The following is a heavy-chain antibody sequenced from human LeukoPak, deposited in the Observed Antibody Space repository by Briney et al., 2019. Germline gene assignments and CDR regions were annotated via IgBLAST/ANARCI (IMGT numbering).Heavy chain of an antibody. D-gene: IGHD3-10*01. CDR3: ARDLTMVRGGPD. Sequence: GRSLRLSCAASGFTFSSYAMHWVRQAPGKGLEWVAVISYDGSNKYYADPVKGRFTISRDNSKNTLYLQMNSLRAEDTAVYYCARDLTMVRGGPDWGQGTLVTVSS. V-gene: IGHV3-30*04. CDR2: ISYDGSNK. CDR1: GFTFSSYA. J-gene: IGHJ4*02.